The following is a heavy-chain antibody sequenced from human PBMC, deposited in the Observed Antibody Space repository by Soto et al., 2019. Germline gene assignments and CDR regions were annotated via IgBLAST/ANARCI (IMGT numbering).Heavy chain of an antibody. CDR2: IYYSGST. CDR1: GGSISSGDYY. D-gene: IGHD6-6*01. CDR3: ARSSSSSVWFDP. J-gene: IGHJ5*02. Sequence: SETLSLTCTVSGGSISSGDYYWIWIRQPPGKGLEWIGYIYYSGSTYYNPSLKGRVTISVDTSKNQFSLKLSSVTAADTAVYYCARSSSSSVWFDPWGQGTLVTVSS. V-gene: IGHV4-30-4*01.